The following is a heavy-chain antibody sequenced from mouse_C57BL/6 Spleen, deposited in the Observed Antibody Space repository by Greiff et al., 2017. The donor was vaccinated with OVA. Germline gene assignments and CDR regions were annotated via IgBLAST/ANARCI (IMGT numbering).Heavy chain of an antibody. J-gene: IGHJ3*01. CDR2: IDPEDGET. Sequence: VHVKQSGPELVKPGASVKISCKASGFNIKDYYMHWVKQRTEQGLEWIGRIDPEDGETKYAPKFQGKATITADTSSNTAYLQLSSLTSEDTAVYYCARVSNQAWFAYWGQGTLVTVSA. CDR3: ARVSNQAWFAY. CDR1: GFNIKDYY. V-gene: IGHV14-2*01. D-gene: IGHD2-5*01.